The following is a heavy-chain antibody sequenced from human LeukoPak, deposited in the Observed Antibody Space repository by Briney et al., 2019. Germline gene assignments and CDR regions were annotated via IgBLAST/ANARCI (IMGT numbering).Heavy chain of an antibody. V-gene: IGHV3-48*03. J-gene: IGHJ3*02. CDR3: ARDPGIYCSGGSCYLHAFDI. CDR2: ISSSGSTI. D-gene: IGHD2-15*01. Sequence: QSGGSLRLSCAASGFTFSSYEMNWVREAPGEGLGLVSYISSSGSTIYSADSVKGRFTISRDNAKNSLYLQMNSLGAEDTAVYYCARDPGIYCSGGSCYLHAFDIWGQGTMVTVS. CDR1: GFTFSSYE.